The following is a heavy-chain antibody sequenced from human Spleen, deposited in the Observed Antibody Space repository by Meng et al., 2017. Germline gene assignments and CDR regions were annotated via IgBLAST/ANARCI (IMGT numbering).Heavy chain of an antibody. Sequence: EVQLLESGGGLVQPGGSLRLSCAASGFTFSDHAMSWVRQVPGKGLDWVSTISASGGSIYYADSVKGRFTISRDNSKNTLYLQMISLRAEDTAVYYCAKDVTPTNWGQGTLVTVSS. J-gene: IGHJ4*02. CDR2: ISASGGSI. V-gene: IGHV3-23*01. D-gene: IGHD1-26*01. CDR3: AKDVTPTN. CDR1: GFTFSDHA.